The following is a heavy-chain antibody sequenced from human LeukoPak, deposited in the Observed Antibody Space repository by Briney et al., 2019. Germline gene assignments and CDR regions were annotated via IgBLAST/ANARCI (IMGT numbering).Heavy chain of an antibody. CDR2: VYYTGST. Sequence: SETLSLTCTVSGISIRSDYWSWIRQPPGKGLEWVGYVYYTGSTYYNPSLKSRVTISVDTSKNQFSLKLSSVTAADTAVYYCALILGYCSGGSCYNWFDPWGQGTLVTVSS. CDR1: GISIRSDY. J-gene: IGHJ5*02. CDR3: ALILGYCSGGSCYNWFDP. D-gene: IGHD2-15*01. V-gene: IGHV4-59*08.